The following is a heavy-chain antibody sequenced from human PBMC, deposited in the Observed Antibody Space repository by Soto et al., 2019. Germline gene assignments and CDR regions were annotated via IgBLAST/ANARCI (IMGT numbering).Heavy chain of an antibody. CDR2: IVPMFGTS. V-gene: IGHV1-69*06. CDR3: NRGSEYDFWSGYL. D-gene: IGHD3-3*01. Sequence: QERLVQSGAEVRNPGSSVKVSCKVTGGTSTRYAINWVRQAPVQGLEWMGGIVPMFGTSKYAQKFQGRVTITADTATNIAYMELRSLRSEDTAVYYCNRGSEYDFWSGYLWGQGTLVSVSS. J-gene: IGHJ4*02. CDR1: GGTSTRYA.